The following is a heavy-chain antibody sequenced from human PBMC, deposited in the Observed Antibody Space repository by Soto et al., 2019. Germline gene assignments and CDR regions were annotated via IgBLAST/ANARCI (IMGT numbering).Heavy chain of an antibody. J-gene: IGHJ4*02. CDR3: ARYYYASGSYHYYFDY. Sequence: QVQLVESGGGLVKPGGSLRLSCAASGFTFSDYYMSWIRQAPGKGLEWVSYISSSSSSTTYADSVKGRFTISRDNAKNSLYLQMNSLRADDTAVYYCARYYYASGSYHYYFDYWGQGTLVTVSS. V-gene: IGHV3-11*06. D-gene: IGHD3-10*01. CDR2: ISSSSSST. CDR1: GFTFSDYY.